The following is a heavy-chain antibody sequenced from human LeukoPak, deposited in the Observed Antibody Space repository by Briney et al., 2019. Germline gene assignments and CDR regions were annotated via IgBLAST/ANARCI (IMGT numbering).Heavy chain of an antibody. CDR2: FDPEDGET. CDR3: ATDQENNWNPRAAFDI. D-gene: IGHD1-20*01. CDR1: GYTLTELS. V-gene: IGHV1-24*01. Sequence: ASVKVSCKVSGYTLTELSMHWVRQAPGKGLEWMGGFDPEDGETIYAQKFQGRVTMIEDTSTDTAYMELSSLRSEDTAVYYCATDQENNWNPRAAFDIWGQGTMVTVSS. J-gene: IGHJ3*02.